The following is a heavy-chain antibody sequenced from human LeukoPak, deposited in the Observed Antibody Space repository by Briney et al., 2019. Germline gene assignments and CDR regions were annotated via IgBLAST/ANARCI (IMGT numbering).Heavy chain of an antibody. Sequence: GGSLRLSCAASGFTFNNYGMQWVRQTPGKGLDWVTVISHDGSVKHYADSVKGRFTISRDTSKNTVYLQMNSLRPEDTAVYYCAKEGTTYSSTWFDSWGQGTLVTVSS. CDR2: ISHDGSVK. V-gene: IGHV3-30*18. J-gene: IGHJ5*01. D-gene: IGHD6-19*01. CDR1: GFTFNNYG. CDR3: AKEGTTYSSTWFDS.